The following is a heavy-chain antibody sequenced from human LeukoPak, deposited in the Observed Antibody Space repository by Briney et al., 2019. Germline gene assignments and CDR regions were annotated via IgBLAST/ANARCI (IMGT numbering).Heavy chain of an antibody. CDR3: ARQGYYDSSGWTFDI. J-gene: IGHJ3*02. D-gene: IGHD3-22*01. CDR2: IYYSGST. CDR1: GGSISSYY. V-gene: IGHV4-59*08. Sequence: SETLSLTCTVSGGSISSYYWSWIRQPPGKGLEWIGYIYYSGSTNYNPSLKSRVTISVDTSKNQFPLKLSSVTAADTAVYYCARQGYYDSSGWTFDIWGQGTMVTVSS.